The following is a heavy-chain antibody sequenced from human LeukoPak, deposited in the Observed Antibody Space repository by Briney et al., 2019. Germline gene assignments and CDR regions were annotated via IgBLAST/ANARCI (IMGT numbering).Heavy chain of an antibody. CDR2: IYHSGST. D-gene: IGHD3-10*01. V-gene: IGHV4-38-2*01. J-gene: IGHJ4*02. Sequence: GSLRLSCAVSGFIFSTYGMGWVRQAPGKGLEWIGSIYHSGSTYYNPSLKSRVTISVDTSKNQFSLKLSSVTAADTAVYYCARAVVRGVIITSQTYFDYWGQGTLVTVSS. CDR1: GFIFSTYG. CDR3: ARAVVRGVIITSQTYFDY.